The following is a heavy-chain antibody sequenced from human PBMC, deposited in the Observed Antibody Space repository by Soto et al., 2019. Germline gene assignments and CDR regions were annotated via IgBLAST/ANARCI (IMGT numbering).Heavy chain of an antibody. V-gene: IGHV3-30-3*01. J-gene: IGHJ2*01. CDR3: ARGRITGITSGWYFDL. CDR2: LSFDGSNK. Sequence: ESGGGVVQPGRSLRLSCAASGFTFSSYAMHWVRQAPGKGLEWVAVLSFDGSNKYFADSVKGRFTISRDISKNTLNLQMHRLRAEDTAVYYCARGRITGITSGWYFDLWGRGTLVTVSS. D-gene: IGHD1-20*01. CDR1: GFTFSSYA.